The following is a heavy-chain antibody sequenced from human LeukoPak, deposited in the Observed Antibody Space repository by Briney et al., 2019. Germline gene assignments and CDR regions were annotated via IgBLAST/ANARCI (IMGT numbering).Heavy chain of an antibody. CDR3: ARDHYGSSLDY. D-gene: IGHD3-22*01. V-gene: IGHV7-4-1*02. CDR1: GYTFTRFP. Sequence: GASVKVSCKASGYTFTRFPVNWVRQAPGQGLEWMGWINTNTGNPTYAQGFAGRFVFSLDTSVSTAYVEISSLKAEDTAVYYCARDHYGSSLDYWGQGTLVTVSS. CDR2: INTNTGNP. J-gene: IGHJ4*02.